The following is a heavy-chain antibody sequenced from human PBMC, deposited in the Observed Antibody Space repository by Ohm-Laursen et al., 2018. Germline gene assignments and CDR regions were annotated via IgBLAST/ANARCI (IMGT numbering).Heavy chain of an antibody. D-gene: IGHD4-17*01. J-gene: IGHJ3*02. CDR1: GFTFDDYA. CDR2: ISWNSGSI. CDR3: AKERVPDYGDYLDAFDI. Sequence: SSLRLSCAASGFTFDDYAMHWARQAPGKGLEWVSGISWNSGSIGYADSVKGRFTISRDNAKNSLYLQMNSLRAEDTAVYYCAKERVPDYGDYLDAFDIWGQGTMVTVSS. V-gene: IGHV3-9*01.